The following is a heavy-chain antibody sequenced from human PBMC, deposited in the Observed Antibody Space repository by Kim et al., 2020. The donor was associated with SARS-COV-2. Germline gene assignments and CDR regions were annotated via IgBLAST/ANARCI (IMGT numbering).Heavy chain of an antibody. CDR2: ISGSGHIT. J-gene: IGHJ6*02. CDR3: VRGMHQNFYYYGLEF. CDR1: GFRFCSFA. D-gene: IGHD3-10*01. Sequence: GGSLRLSCATSGFRFCSFAMSWVRQAPGKGLEWVATISGSGHITFYTEAVEGRFTIFRDNSSDTVYLQMSRLTSEDTAIYFPVRGMHQNFYYYGLEFWGQGTPVTVS. V-gene: IGHV3-23*01.